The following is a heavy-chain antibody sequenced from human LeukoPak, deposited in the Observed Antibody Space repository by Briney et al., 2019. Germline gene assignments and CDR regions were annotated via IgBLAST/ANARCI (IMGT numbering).Heavy chain of an antibody. Sequence: SGTLSLTCAVSGGSISSSNWWSWVRQPPGKGLEWIGEIYHSGSTNYNPSLKSRVTISVDKSKNQFSLKLSSVTAADTAVYFCARAVFYYDSSGYYYGVYFDYWGQGTLVTVS. CDR3: ARAVFYYDSSGYYYGVYFDY. D-gene: IGHD3-22*01. J-gene: IGHJ4*02. V-gene: IGHV4-4*02. CDR1: GGSISSSNW. CDR2: IYHSGST.